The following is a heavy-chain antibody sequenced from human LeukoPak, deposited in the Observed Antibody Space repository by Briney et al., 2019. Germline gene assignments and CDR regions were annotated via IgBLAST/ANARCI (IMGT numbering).Heavy chain of an antibody. J-gene: IGHJ4*02. V-gene: IGHV3-64*01. CDR1: GFTFSSYA. CDR3: AREGPWRAPLGY. D-gene: IGHD1-1*01. Sequence: GGSLRLSCAASGFTFSSYAMHWVRQAPGKGLEYVSGISSNGGSTYYANSVKGRFTISRDNSKNTLYLQMGSLRAEDMAVYYCAREGPWRAPLGYWGQGTLVTVSS. CDR2: ISSNGGST.